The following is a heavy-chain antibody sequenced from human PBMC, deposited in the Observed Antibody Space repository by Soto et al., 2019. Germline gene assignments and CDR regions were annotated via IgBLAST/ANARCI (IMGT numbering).Heavy chain of an antibody. V-gene: IGHV3-21*01. CDR1: GFTFSSYS. J-gene: IGHJ4*02. CDR3: ASLPYYYDSSGYYPFDY. CDR2: ISSSSSYI. D-gene: IGHD3-22*01. Sequence: GGSLRLSCAASGFTFSSYSMNWVRQAPGKGLEWVSSISSSSSYIYYADSVKGRFTISRDNAKNSLYLQMNSLRAEDTAVYYCASLPYYYDSSGYYPFDYWGQGTLVTVSS.